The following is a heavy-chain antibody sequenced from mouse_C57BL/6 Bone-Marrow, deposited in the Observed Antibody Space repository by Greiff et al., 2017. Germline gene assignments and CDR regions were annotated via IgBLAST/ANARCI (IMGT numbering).Heavy chain of an antibody. CDR3: HRQLRLPCDY. CDR2: IHPNSGST. CDR1: GYTFTSYW. J-gene: IGHJ2*01. V-gene: IGHV1-64*01. D-gene: IGHD3-2*02. Sequence: VQLQQSGAELVKPGASVKLSCKASGYTFTSYWMHWVKQRPGQGLEWIGMIHPNSGSTNYNEKFKSKATLTVDISSSTAYMQLSSLTSEDSAVYYCHRQLRLPCDYWGQGTTLTVSS.